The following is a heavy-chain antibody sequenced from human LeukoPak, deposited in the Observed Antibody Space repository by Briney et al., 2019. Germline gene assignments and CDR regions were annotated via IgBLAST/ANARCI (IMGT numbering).Heavy chain of an antibody. Sequence: PSETLSLTCTVSGGSISSSSYYWGWIRQPPGKGLEWIGSIYYSGSTYYNPSLKSRVTISVDTSKNQFSLKLSSVTAADTAVYYCARATPPYSSGWYLRGSYYYYYGMDVWGQGTMVTVSS. V-gene: IGHV4-39*07. CDR1: GGSISSSSYY. D-gene: IGHD6-19*01. J-gene: IGHJ6*02. CDR3: ARATPPYSSGWYLRGSYYYYYGMDV. CDR2: IYYSGST.